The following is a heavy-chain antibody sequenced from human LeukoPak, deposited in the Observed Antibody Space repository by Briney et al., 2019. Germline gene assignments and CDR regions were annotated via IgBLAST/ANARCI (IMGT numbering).Heavy chain of an antibody. CDR2: IYYSGST. CDR3: ARTPYYDYVRGSYRYELYYFDY. D-gene: IGHD3-16*02. Sequence: SQTLSLTCTVSGGSISSSSYYWGWIRQPPGKDLEWIGSIYYSGSTFYNPSLKSRVTISVDTSKNQFSLKLSSVTAADTAVHYCARTPYYDYVRGSYRYELYYFDYWGQGTLVTVSS. V-gene: IGHV4-39*01. J-gene: IGHJ4*02. CDR1: GGSISSSSYY.